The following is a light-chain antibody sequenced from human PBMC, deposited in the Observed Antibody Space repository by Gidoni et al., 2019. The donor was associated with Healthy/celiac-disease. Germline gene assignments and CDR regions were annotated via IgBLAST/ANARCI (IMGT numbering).Light chain of an antibody. CDR1: QSSSSW. J-gene: IGKJ1*01. V-gene: IGKV1-5*03. CDR2: KAS. CDR3: QQYNSYSPWT. Sequence: DIQMTQSPSTLSASVGDSVTITCRASQSSSSWLAWYQQKPGKAPKLLIYKASSLESGVPSRFSGSGSGTEFTLTISSLQPDDFATYYCQQYNSYSPWTFGQGTKVEIK.